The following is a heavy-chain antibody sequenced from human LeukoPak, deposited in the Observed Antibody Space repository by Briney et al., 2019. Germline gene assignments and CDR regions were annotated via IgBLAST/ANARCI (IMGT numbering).Heavy chain of an antibody. D-gene: IGHD4-17*01. CDR1: GLTVRSNP. CDR3: ARTSPTVTTSSDL. V-gene: IGHV3-53*01. CDR2: TYSAGRS. J-gene: IGHJ2*01. Sequence: GGSLRLSCVASGLTVRSNPMSWVRQAPGKGLEWVSVTYSAGRSFFADSVKGRFTVSTDNSKTTLYLQMNSLRAEDTALYYCARTSPTVTTSSDLWGRGTLVTVSS.